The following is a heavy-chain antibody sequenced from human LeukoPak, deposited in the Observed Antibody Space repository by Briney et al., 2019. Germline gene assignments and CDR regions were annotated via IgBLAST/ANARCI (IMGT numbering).Heavy chain of an antibody. CDR2: INHRGST. Sequence: SETLSLTCAVYGGSFSGYYWSWIRQPPGKGLEWIGEINHRGSTNYNPSLKSRVTISVDTSKNQFSLKLSSVTAADTAVYYCARGYSNPRGYFDYWGQGTLVTVSS. D-gene: IGHD4-11*01. J-gene: IGHJ4*02. CDR3: ARGYSNPRGYFDY. CDR1: GGSFSGYY. V-gene: IGHV4-34*01.